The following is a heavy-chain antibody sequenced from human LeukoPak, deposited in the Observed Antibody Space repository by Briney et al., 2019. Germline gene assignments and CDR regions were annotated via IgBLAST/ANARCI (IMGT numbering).Heavy chain of an antibody. Sequence: GGSLRLSCAASGFTFSSYAMSWVRQAPGKGLEWVSAISGSGGSTYYADSVKGRFTISRDNSKNTLYLQMNSLRAEDTAVYYCAKYDYYDSSGYHAPFDYWGQGTLVTVSS. V-gene: IGHV3-23*01. CDR3: AKYDYYDSSGYHAPFDY. CDR1: GFTFSSYA. CDR2: ISGSGGST. D-gene: IGHD3-22*01. J-gene: IGHJ4*02.